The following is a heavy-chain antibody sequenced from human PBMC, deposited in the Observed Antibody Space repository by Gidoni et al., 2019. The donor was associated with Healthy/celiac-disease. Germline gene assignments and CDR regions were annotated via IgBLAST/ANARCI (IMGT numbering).Heavy chain of an antibody. V-gene: IGHV7-4-1*01. CDR3: ARDLPSDDYVFSYYYYGMDV. CDR1: GYTFTSYA. J-gene: IGHJ6*02. Sequence: QVQLVQSGSELKKPGASVKVSCKASGYTFTSYALTWVRQAPGQGLEWMGWINTNTGNPTYAQGFTGRFVFSLDTSVSTAYLQICSLKAEDTAVYYCARDLPSDDYVFSYYYYGMDVWGQGTTVTVSS. CDR2: INTNTGNP. D-gene: IGHD3-16*01.